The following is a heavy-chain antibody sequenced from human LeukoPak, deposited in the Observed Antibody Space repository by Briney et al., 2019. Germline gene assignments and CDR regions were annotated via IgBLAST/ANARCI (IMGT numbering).Heavy chain of an antibody. CDR2: ISTTSSYI. CDR3: ASGYDPIDY. D-gene: IGHD5-12*01. CDR1: GFAFRTYT. V-gene: IGHV3-21*01. J-gene: IGHJ4*02. Sequence: GGSLRLSCAASGFAFRTYTMNWVRQAPGKGLEWVSCISTTSSYIYYADSVKGRFTISRDNAKNSLYLQMNSLRAEDTAVYYCASGYDPIDYWGQGTLVTVSS.